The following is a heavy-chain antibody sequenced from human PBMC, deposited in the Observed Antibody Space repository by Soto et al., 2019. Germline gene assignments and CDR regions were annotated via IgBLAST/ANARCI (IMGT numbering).Heavy chain of an antibody. CDR3: ARAGYYYDSSGYYLLGYYYYGMDV. J-gene: IGHJ6*02. V-gene: IGHV4-34*01. D-gene: IGHD3-22*01. CDR2: INHSGST. CDR1: GGPFSGYY. Sequence: SATLSLTSPDYGGPFSGYYWSWLRQNPRRGRHWIGEINHSGSTNYNPSLKSRVTISVDTSKNQFSLKLSSVTAADTAVYYCARAGYYYDSSGYYLLGYYYYGMDVWGQGTTVTVSS.